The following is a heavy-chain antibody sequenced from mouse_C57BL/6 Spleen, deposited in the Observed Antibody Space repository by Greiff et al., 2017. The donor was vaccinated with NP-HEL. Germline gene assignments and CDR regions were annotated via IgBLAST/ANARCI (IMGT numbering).Heavy chain of an antibody. CDR3: ARKVSFYAMDY. V-gene: IGHV5-17*01. Sequence: EVMLVESGGGLVKPVGSLKLSCAASGFTFRDYGMHWVRQAPEKGLAWVAYISSGSSTIYYADTVKGRFTISRDNAKNTLFLQMTSLRSEDTAMYYCARKVSFYAMDYWGQGTSVTVSS. D-gene: IGHD1-3*01. CDR1: GFTFRDYG. J-gene: IGHJ4*01. CDR2: ISSGSSTI.